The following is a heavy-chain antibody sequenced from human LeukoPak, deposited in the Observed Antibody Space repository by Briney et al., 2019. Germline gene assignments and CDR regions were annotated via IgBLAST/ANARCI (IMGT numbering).Heavy chain of an antibody. V-gene: IGHV4-39*01. Sequence: PSETLSLTCTVSGGSISGNSYYWGWIRQPPGKGLEWVGSIYYSGNPFYNPSLKGRVTISVDTSKNQFSLRLDSVTAADTALYYCASQLDSTGYNTGFIDYWGPGTVVTVSS. D-gene: IGHD3/OR15-3a*01. CDR3: ASQLDSTGYNTGFIDY. J-gene: IGHJ4*02. CDR2: IYYSGNP. CDR1: GGSISGNSYY.